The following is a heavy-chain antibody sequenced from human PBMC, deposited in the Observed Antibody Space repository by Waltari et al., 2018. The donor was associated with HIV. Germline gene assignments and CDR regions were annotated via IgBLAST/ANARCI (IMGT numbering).Heavy chain of an antibody. D-gene: IGHD3-22*01. Sequence: EVQLVESGGGLVQPGGSLRLSCAASGFPFHNYWITWVRQAPGKGLEWVANIKQDESEKYYVDSLKGRFTISRDNAKNSLFLQMNSLRVEDTAVYYCAREALYDSSGYYFDYWGQGTLVTVSS. CDR1: GFPFHNYW. J-gene: IGHJ4*02. CDR3: AREALYDSSGYYFDY. CDR2: IKQDESEK. V-gene: IGHV3-7*01.